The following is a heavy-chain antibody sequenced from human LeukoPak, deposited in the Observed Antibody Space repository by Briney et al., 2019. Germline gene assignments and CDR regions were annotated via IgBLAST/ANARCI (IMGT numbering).Heavy chain of an antibody. CDR1: GGSISSSSYY. V-gene: IGHV4-39*07. CDR3: ARDSVLGRAFDI. CDR2: IYYSGST. Sequence: PSETLSLTCTVSGGSISSSSYYWGWLRQPPGKGLEWIGSIYYSGSTYYNPSLKSRVTISVDTSKNQFSLKLSSVTAADTAVYYCARDSVLGRAFDIWGQGTMVTVSS. J-gene: IGHJ3*02. D-gene: IGHD3-3*02.